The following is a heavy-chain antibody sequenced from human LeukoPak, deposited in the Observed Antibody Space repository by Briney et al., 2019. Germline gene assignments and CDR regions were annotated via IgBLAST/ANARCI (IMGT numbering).Heavy chain of an antibody. CDR3: AKDIGYCSGGSCYGHFDY. Sequence: PGRSPRLSCAASGFTFDDYTMHWVRQAPGKGLEWVSLISWDGGSTYYADSVKGRFTISRDNSKNSLYLQMNSLRTEDTALYYCAKDIGYCSGGSCYGHFDYWGQGTLVTVSS. D-gene: IGHD2-15*01. V-gene: IGHV3-43*01. CDR1: GFTFDDYT. J-gene: IGHJ4*02. CDR2: ISWDGGST.